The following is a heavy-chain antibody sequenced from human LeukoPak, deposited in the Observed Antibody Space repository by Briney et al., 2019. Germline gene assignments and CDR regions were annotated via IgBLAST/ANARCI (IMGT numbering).Heavy chain of an antibody. CDR3: AKDRSPYYDFWSGSYFDY. J-gene: IGHJ4*02. V-gene: IGHV3-23*01. CDR2: ISGSGGST. D-gene: IGHD3-3*01. CDR1: GFTFSSYA. Sequence: GGSLRLSCAASGFTFSSYAMSWVRQAPGKGLEWVSAISGSGGSTYYADSVKGRFTISRDNSKNTLYLQMNSLRAEDTAVYYCAKDRSPYYDFWSGSYFDYWGQGTLVTVSS.